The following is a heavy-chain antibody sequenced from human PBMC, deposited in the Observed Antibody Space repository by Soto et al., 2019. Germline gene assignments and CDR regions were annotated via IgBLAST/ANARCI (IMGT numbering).Heavy chain of an antibody. D-gene: IGHD5-18*01. J-gene: IGHJ5*02. Sequence: EVQLVESGGGLVQPGGSLRVSCAASGFTFDDYAMHWVRQAPGKGLEWVSGISWNRGSIVYADSVKGRFTISRDNAKKSLYSQIESLRGEVTAFYYCGKEKSDRCGYSGWFHRWGRSTLVIV. CDR3: GKEKSDRCGYSGWFHR. V-gene: IGHV3-9*01. CDR1: GFTFDDYA. CDR2: ISWNRGSI.